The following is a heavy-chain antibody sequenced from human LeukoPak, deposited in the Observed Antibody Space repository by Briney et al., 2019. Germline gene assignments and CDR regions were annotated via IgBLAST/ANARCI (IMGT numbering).Heavy chain of an antibody. CDR1: GGSISGTNSY. V-gene: IGHV4-39*01. Sequence: PSETLSLTCIVSGGSISGTNSYWAWIRQPAGKGLEWIGSIYFSGSTFYKSSLESRLNMSVDMSKNQFSLKVRSVTAADTAVYYYARQRADYYYYYMDVWGKGTTVTVSS. CDR3: ARQRADYYYYYMDV. J-gene: IGHJ6*03. CDR2: IYFSGST.